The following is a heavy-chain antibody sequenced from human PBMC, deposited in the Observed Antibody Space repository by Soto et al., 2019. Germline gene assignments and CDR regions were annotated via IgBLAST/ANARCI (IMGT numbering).Heavy chain of an antibody. D-gene: IGHD6-13*01. CDR2: IYYSGST. J-gene: IGHJ4*02. CDR1: GGSVSSGSYY. V-gene: IGHV4-61*01. Sequence: QVQLQESGPGLVKPSETLSLTCTVSGGSVSSGSYYWSWIRQPPGKGLEWIGYIYYSGSTNYNPSLKSRVTISVDTSKNQFSLKLSSVTAADTAVYYRARASSTRYFVYWGQGTLVTVSS. CDR3: ARASSTRYFVY.